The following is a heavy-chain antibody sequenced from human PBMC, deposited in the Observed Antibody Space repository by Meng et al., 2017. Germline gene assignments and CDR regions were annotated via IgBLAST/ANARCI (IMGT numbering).Heavy chain of an antibody. J-gene: IGHJ6*02. D-gene: IGHD3-22*01. Sequence: GESLKISCAASGFTFSSYGMHWVRQAPGKGLEWVAVIWYDGSNKYYADSVKGRFTISRDNSKNTRYLQMNSLRAEDTAVYYCARARIELGIVDVWGQGTTVTVSS. V-gene: IGHV3-33*01. CDR1: GFTFSSYG. CDR3: ARARIELGIVDV. CDR2: IWYDGSNK.